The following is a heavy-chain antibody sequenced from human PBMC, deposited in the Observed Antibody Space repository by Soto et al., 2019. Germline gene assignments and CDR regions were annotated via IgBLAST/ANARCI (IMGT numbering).Heavy chain of an antibody. Sequence: SVKVSCKASGGTFSSYAISWVRQAPGQGLEWMGGIIPIFGTANYAQKFQGRVTITADESTSTAYMELSSLRSEDTAVYYCASEISTSGSYPVFFDYWGQGTQVTVSS. D-gene: IGHD1-26*01. CDR3: ASEISTSGSYPVFFDY. CDR1: GGTFSSYA. J-gene: IGHJ4*02. CDR2: IIPIFGTA. V-gene: IGHV1-69*13.